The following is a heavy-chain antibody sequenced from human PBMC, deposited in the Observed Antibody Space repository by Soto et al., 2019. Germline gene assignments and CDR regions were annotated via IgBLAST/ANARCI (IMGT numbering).Heavy chain of an antibody. CDR1: GGSITDYS. V-gene: IGHV4-4*07. Sequence: PSETLSLTCTVSGGSITDYSWVWIRQPAGKGLEWIGRILSMGSTNYNPSLKGRITMSLDTSKNQFSLKLNSATATDTAVYFCARDQGVVVTADNWFDPWGQGILVTVSS. J-gene: IGHJ5*02. D-gene: IGHD2-21*02. CDR3: ARDQGVVVTADNWFDP. CDR2: ILSMGST.